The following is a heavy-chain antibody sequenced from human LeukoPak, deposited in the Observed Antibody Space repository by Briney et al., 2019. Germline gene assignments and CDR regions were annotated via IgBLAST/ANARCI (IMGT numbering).Heavy chain of an antibody. CDR3: ARAAQRITMIVVAQDAFDI. J-gene: IGHJ3*02. D-gene: IGHD3-22*01. CDR2: IYYSGST. V-gene: IGHV4-31*03. Sequence: PSETLSLTCTVSGSSISSGGYYWSWIRQHPGKGLEWIGYIYYSGSTYYNPSLKSRVTISVDTSKNQFSLKLSSVTAADTAVYYCARAAQRITMIVVAQDAFDIWGQGTMVTVSS. CDR1: GSSISSGGYY.